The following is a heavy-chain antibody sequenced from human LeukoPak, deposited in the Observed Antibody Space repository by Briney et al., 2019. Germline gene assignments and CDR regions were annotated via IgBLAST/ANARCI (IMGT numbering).Heavy chain of an antibody. Sequence: SETLSLTCTVSGGSISSAAYYWSWIRQHPGKGLEWIGYIYYSGATYYNPSLKNRLTTSVDTSKNQFSLKLRSVTAADTAVYYCARRSKDGYNFDYWGQGTLVTVSS. V-gene: IGHV4-31*03. J-gene: IGHJ4*02. D-gene: IGHD5-24*01. CDR2: IYYSGAT. CDR3: ARRSKDGYNFDY. CDR1: GGSISSAAYY.